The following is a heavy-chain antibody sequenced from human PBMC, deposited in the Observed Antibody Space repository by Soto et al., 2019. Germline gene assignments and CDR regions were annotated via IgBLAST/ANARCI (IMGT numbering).Heavy chain of an antibody. V-gene: IGHV1-24*01. Sequence: GASVKVSCKVSGYTLTELSMHWVRQAPGKGLEWMGGFDPEDGETIYAQKFQGRVTMTEDTSTDTAYMELCSLRSEDTAVYYCATAGVAGTFFDYWGQGTLVTVSS. CDR3: ATAGVAGTFFDY. D-gene: IGHD6-19*01. CDR2: FDPEDGET. J-gene: IGHJ4*02. CDR1: GYTLTELS.